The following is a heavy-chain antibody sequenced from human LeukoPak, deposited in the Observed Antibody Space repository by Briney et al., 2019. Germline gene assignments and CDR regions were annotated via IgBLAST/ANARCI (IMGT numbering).Heavy chain of an antibody. CDR3: ARGNPGGEFY. D-gene: IGHD1-14*01. Sequence: PGGSLRLSCAASGFTFSGYAMSWVRQAPGKGLEWVSTISDNGGRTYYADSVKGRFTISRDNSKNTLYLQMNSLRAEDTAVYYCARGNPGGEFYWGQGTLVTVSS. V-gene: IGHV3-23*01. CDR2: ISDNGGRT. J-gene: IGHJ4*02. CDR1: GFTFSGYA.